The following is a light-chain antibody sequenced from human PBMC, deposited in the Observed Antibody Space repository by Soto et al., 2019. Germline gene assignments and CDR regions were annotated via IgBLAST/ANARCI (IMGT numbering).Light chain of an antibody. CDR2: DVS. V-gene: IGLV2-14*01. J-gene: IGLJ2*01. CDR1: GSDVGGYNY. Sequence: QSALTQPASVSGSPGQSITMSCTGTGSDVGGYNYVSWYQQLPGKAPKLMIYDVSNRPSGVSNRFSGSKSGNTASLTISGLQAEDEADYYCSSYTSSSTRVFGGGTKLTVL. CDR3: SSYTSSSTRV.